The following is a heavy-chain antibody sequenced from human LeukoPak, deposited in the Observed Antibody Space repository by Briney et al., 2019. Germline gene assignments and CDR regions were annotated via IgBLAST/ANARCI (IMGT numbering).Heavy chain of an antibody. CDR2: IYYSGST. J-gene: IGHJ5*02. CDR3: ARGLIFGVVNNWFDP. CDR1: GGSISSSSYY. Sequence: PSETLSLTYTVSGGSISSSSYYWGWIRQPPGKGLEWIGSIYYSGSTYYNPSLKSRVTISVDTSKNQFSLKLSSVTAADTAVYYCARGLIFGVVNNWFDPWGQGTLVTVSS. V-gene: IGHV4-39*07. D-gene: IGHD3-3*01.